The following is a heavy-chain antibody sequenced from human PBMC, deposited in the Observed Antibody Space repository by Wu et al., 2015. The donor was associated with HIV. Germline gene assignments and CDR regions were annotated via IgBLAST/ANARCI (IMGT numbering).Heavy chain of an antibody. J-gene: IGHJ3*01. V-gene: IGHV1-69*13. CDR3: ARDESVEVTIHCRRPVIT. CDR2: IIPAFGST. Sequence: QVQLVQSGSEVKKPGSSVKVSCKASGGTPNNYAINWVRQAPGQGLEWMGRIIPAFGSTNYAQKYLGRLTITADESTSTTFMELGSLKSEDTAMYYCARDESVEVTIHCRRPVITWGQGTMIIVSS. CDR1: GGTPNNYA. D-gene: IGHD2-21*01.